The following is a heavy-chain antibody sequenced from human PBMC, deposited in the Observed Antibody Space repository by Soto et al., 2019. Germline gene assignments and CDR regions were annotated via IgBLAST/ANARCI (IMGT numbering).Heavy chain of an antibody. CDR3: TSFRLAVAGAAHFVC. Sequence: EVQLVESGGGLVQPGGSLKLSCATSGFTFSDATIHWVRRASGKGLEWVGRIRSKANSYTTEYATSVKGKFTISRDVTKNTAFLQMGRLESVDSVVYFCTSFRLAVAGAAHFVCWGQGTLVTVSS. D-gene: IGHD6-19*01. J-gene: IGHJ4*02. CDR2: IRSKANSYTT. V-gene: IGHV3-73*01. CDR1: GFTFSDAT.